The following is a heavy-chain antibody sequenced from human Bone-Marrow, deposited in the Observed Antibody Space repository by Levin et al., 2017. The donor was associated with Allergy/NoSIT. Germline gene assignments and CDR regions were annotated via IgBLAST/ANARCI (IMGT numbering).Heavy chain of an antibody. D-gene: IGHD3-3*01. CDR1: GFTPGFSFGHYA. Sequence: GESLKISCAASGFTPGFSFGHYAMHWVRQAPGKGLEWVALISHDGRKQSYADSVKGRFTISRDNSKNTLFLQMNSLRRDDTAVYYCTKEGDHDFWGGPDYWGQGTLVTVSS. CDR3: TKEGDHDFWGGPDY. V-gene: IGHV3-30*18. CDR2: ISHDGRKQ. J-gene: IGHJ4*02.